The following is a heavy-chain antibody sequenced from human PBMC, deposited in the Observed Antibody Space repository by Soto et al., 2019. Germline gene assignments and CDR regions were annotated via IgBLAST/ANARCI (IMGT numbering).Heavy chain of an antibody. CDR2: IYYNGRT. J-gene: IGHJ5*02. D-gene: IGHD1-26*01. Sequence: PSETLSLTCTVSGGSISSGGYYWSWLRQAPGKGLEWLGYIYYNGRTYYNPSLKSRVTISVDTSKIHFSLKLSSVTAADTAVYFCARSLVGGSRSFRDLWGPGSLVTVSS. V-gene: IGHV4-30-4*01. CDR1: GGSISSGGYY. CDR3: ARSLVGGSRSFRDL.